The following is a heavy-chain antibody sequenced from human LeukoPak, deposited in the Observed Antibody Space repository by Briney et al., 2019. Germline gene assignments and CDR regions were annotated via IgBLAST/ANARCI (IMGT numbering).Heavy chain of an antibody. V-gene: IGHV5-51*01. J-gene: IGHJ4*02. CDR3: VGALRYCSSGSCYYHDY. CDR2: IYPGDSET. Sequence: GESLKISCKGSGYRFSSYWIGWVRQMPGKGLEWMGIIYPGDSETRYSPSFQGQVTISADKSISTAYLQWSSLKASETAMYYCVGALRYCSSGSCYYHDYLGQGTLVTVSS. D-gene: IGHD2-15*01. CDR1: GYRFSSYW.